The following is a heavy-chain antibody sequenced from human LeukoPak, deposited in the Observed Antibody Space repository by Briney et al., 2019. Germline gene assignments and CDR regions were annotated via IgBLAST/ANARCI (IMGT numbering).Heavy chain of an antibody. J-gene: IGHJ5*02. CDR1: GYTFVSYG. CDR2: ISTYNGNV. Sequence: AASVKVSCKASGYTFVSYGISWVRQAPGQGLEWMGWISTYNGNVNYAQKFQDRVTMTTDTSTSTAYMELRSLRSDDTAVYYCAIAAAGIINWFDPWGQGTLVTVSS. D-gene: IGHD6-13*01. V-gene: IGHV1-18*01. CDR3: AIAAAGIINWFDP.